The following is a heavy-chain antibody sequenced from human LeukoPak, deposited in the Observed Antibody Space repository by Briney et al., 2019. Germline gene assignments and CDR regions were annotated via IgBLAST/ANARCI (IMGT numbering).Heavy chain of an antibody. J-gene: IGHJ4*02. CDR2: IIPILGIA. Sequence: ASVKVSCKASGGTFSSYAISWVRQAPGQGLEWMGRIIPILGIANYAQKFQGRVTITAGKSTSTAYMELSSLRSEDTAVYYCARDLRRTVTTDAGIDYWGQGTLVTVSS. D-gene: IGHD4-17*01. CDR3: ARDLRRTVTTDAGIDY. CDR1: GGTFSSYA. V-gene: IGHV1-69*04.